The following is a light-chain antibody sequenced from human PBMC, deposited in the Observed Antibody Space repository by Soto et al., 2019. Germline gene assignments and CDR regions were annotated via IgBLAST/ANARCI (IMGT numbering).Light chain of an antibody. V-gene: IGLV2-23*01. J-gene: IGLJ1*01. CDR1: SSDVGSYNL. CDR3: CSYAGSSTYV. Sequence: QSALTQPASVSGSPGQSITISCTGTSSDVGSYNLVSWYQQHPGKAPKLMISEGSKRPSGVSNRFSGSKSVNTASLTISGLQAEDEADYYCCSYAGSSTYVFGTGTKLTVL. CDR2: EGS.